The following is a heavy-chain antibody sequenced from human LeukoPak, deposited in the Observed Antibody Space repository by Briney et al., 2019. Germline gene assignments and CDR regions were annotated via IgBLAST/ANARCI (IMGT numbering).Heavy chain of an antibody. CDR1: GGSFSGYY. CDR2: INHSGST. J-gene: IGHJ4*02. CDR3: ARGWAVANFDY. V-gene: IGHV4-34*01. Sequence: SETLSLTCAVYGGSFSGYYWSWIRQPPGKGLEWIGEINHSGSTNYNPSLKSRVTISVDTSKNQFSLKLSSVTAADTAVYYCARGWAVANFDYWGPGTLVTVSS. D-gene: IGHD6-19*01.